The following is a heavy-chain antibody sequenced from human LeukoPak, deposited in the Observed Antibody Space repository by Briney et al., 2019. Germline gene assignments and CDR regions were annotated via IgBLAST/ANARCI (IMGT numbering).Heavy chain of an antibody. CDR2: ISSTISAI. J-gene: IGHJ4*02. CDR3: ARVIGSYGDSAY. D-gene: IGHD1-26*01. V-gene: IGHV3-48*04. Sequence: PSGGSLRLSCAASGFTFSSYSINWVRQAPGKGLEWVSYISSTISAIYYADSVKGRFTISRDNAKNSLYLQMNSLRAEDTAVYYCARVIGSYGDSAYWGQGTLVTVSS. CDR1: GFTFSSYS.